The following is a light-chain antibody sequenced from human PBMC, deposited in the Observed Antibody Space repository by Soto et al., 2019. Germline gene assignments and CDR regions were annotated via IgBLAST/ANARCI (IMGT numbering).Light chain of an antibody. V-gene: IGLV1-40*01. CDR1: SSNIGAGYD. CDR3: QYYDSSLRAYV. J-gene: IGLJ1*01. Sequence: QSVLTQPPSVSGAPGQRVTISCAGSSSNIGAGYDVQWYQQIPGTAPQLLIYININRPSGVPDRFSGSKSGTSASLAITGLQADDEADYYCQYYDSSLRAYVVRTGTKVTVL. CDR2: INI.